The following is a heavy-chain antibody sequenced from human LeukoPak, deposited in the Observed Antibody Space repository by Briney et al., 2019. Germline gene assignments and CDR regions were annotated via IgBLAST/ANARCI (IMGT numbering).Heavy chain of an antibody. V-gene: IGHV7-4-1*02. D-gene: IGHD3-9*01. CDR2: INTNTGNP. CDR1: GYTFTSYA. J-gene: IGHJ6*03. CDR3: ARGGGVVRYFDWLLSPDYYYYYMDV. Sequence: ASVKVSCEASGYTFTSYAMNWVRQAPGQGLEWMGWINTNTGNPTYAQGFTGRFVFSLDTSVSTAYLQISSLKAEDTAVYYCARGGGVVRYFDWLLSPDYYYYYMDVWGKGTTVTVSS.